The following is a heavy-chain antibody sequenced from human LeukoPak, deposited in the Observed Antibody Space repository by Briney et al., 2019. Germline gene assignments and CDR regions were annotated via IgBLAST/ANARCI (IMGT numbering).Heavy chain of an antibody. CDR2: IIPIFGTA. V-gene: IGHV1-69*06. CDR1: GGTFSSYA. CDR3: AREPSRPGHYYMDV. J-gene: IGHJ6*03. D-gene: IGHD6-6*01. Sequence: SVKVSCKASGGTFSSYAISWVRQAPGQGLEWMGGIIPIFGTANYAQKFQGRVTITADKSTSTAYMELSSLRSEDTAVYYCAREPSRPGHYYMDVWGKGTTVTVSS.